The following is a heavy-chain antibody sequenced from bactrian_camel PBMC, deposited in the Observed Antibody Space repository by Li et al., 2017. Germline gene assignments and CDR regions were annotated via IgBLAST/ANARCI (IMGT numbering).Heavy chain of an antibody. Sequence: VQLVESGGGLVQPGGSLRLSCAASGFTFGRNGMSWVRQAPGKGLEWVSGIYSDGTYTHYSDFAKGRFTVSRDSAKNTLDLQMNSLKPEDTALYYCATHGGMQLVGLGDTYFFRGARGPRSPSP. CDR3: ATHGGMQLVGLGDTYFFR. J-gene: IGHJ6*01. CDR1: GFTFGRNG. D-gene: IGHD1*01. V-gene: IGHV3S7*01. CDR2: IYSDGTYT.